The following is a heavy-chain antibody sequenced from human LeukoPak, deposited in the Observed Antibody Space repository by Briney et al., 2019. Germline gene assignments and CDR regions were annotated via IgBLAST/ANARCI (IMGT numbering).Heavy chain of an antibody. V-gene: IGHV1-69*13. CDR2: IIPIFGTA. D-gene: IGHD6-13*01. J-gene: IGHJ4*02. CDR1: GGTFSSYA. CDR3: ATPWSSWREYYFDY. Sequence: ASVRVSCKASGGTFSSYAISWVRQAPGQGLEWMGGIIPIFGTANYAQKFQGRVTITADESTSTAYMELSSLRSEDTAVYYCATPWSSWREYYFDYWGQGTLVTVSS.